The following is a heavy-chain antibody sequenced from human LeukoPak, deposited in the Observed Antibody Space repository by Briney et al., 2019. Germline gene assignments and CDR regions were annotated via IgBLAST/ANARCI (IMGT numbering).Heavy chain of an antibody. Sequence: GGSLRLSCAASGFTFSTYWMNWVRQAPGKGLEWVANIKEDGSQKNYVDSVKGRFTISRDNAKNSLYLQMNSLRAEDTGVCYCARDPGGSYDWGQGTLVTVSS. D-gene: IGHD1-26*01. CDR2: IKEDGSQK. CDR1: GFTFSTYW. CDR3: ARDPGGSYD. V-gene: IGHV3-7*01. J-gene: IGHJ4*02.